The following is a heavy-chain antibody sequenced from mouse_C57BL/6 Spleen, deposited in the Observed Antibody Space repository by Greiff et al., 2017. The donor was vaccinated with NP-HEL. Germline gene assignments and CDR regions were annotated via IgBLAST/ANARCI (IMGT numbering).Heavy chain of an antibody. Sequence: EVQLQQSGPELVKPGASVKIPCKASGYTFTDYNMDWVKQSHGKSLEWIGDINPNNGGTIYTQKFKGKATLTVDKSSSTAYMELRSLTSEDTAVYYCARRITTPEYVDVWGTGTTVTVSS. V-gene: IGHV1-18*01. CDR1: GYTFTDYN. J-gene: IGHJ1*03. CDR3: ARRITTPEYVDV. CDR2: INPNNGGT. D-gene: IGHD1-1*01.